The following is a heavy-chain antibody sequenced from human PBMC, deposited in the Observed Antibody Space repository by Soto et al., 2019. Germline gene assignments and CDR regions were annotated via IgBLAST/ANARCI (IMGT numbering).Heavy chain of an antibody. Sequence: EVQLVESGGGLVKPGGSLRLSCAASGFTFSSYRMNWVRQAPGKGLEWVSSISPSSSYIYHADSVKGRFSISRDNAKNSVFLQMNSLRAEDTAVYYCARDRFDWFHTFDFWGQGTMVTVFS. CDR3: ARDRFDWFHTFDF. V-gene: IGHV3-21*02. CDR1: GFTFSSYR. J-gene: IGHJ3*01. CDR2: ISPSSSYI. D-gene: IGHD3-9*01.